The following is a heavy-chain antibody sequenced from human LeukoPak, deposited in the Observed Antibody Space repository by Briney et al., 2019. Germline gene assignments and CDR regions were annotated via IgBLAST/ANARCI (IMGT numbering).Heavy chain of an antibody. CDR2: INPNSGGT. CDR3: ARDPPGCSSTSCWRWFDP. J-gene: IGHJ5*02. D-gene: IGHD2-2*01. V-gene: IGHV1-2*02. Sequence: ASVKVSCKASGYTFTGYYMLWVRQAPGQGLEWMGWINPNSGGTNYAQKFQGRVTMTRDTSISTAYMELSRLRSDDTAVYYCARDPPGCSSTSCWRWFDPWGQGTLVTVSS. CDR1: GYTFTGYY.